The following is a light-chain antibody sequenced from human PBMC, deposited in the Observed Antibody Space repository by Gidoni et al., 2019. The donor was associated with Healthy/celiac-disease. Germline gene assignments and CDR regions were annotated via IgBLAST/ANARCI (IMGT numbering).Light chain of an antibody. CDR1: QSVSSN. CDR2: GAS. V-gene: IGKV3-15*01. Sequence: IVMTQSPATLSVSPGERATLSCRASQSVSSNLAWYQQKPGQAPRLLIYGASTRATGIPARFSGSGSRTEFTLTISSLQSEDFAVYYCQQYNNWPATFGGGTKVEIK. CDR3: QQYNNWPAT. J-gene: IGKJ4*01.